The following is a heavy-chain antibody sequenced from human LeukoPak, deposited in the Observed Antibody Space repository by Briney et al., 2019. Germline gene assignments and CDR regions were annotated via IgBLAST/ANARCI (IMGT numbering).Heavy chain of an antibody. CDR2: ISAYNGNT. Sequence: ASVKVSCKASGYTFTRYGISWVRQAPGQRLEWMGWISAYNGNTNYAQKLQGRVTMTTDTSTSTAYMELRSLRSDDTAVYYCARVPYSSGWPVFGYWGQGTLVTVSS. V-gene: IGHV1-18*01. CDR1: GYTFTRYG. CDR3: ARVPYSSGWPVFGY. J-gene: IGHJ4*02. D-gene: IGHD6-19*01.